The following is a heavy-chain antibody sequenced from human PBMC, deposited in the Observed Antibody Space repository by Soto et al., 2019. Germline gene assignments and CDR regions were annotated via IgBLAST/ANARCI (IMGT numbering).Heavy chain of an antibody. D-gene: IGHD2-2*02. CDR3: ARSWGLYCSSSRCYSPWFDP. CDR2: ISSSGGSI. J-gene: IGHJ5*02. CDR1: GVTFNSHE. Sequence: EVQLVESGGGLVQPGGSLRLSCAGSGVTFNSHEMTWVRQAPGKGLEWISSISSSGGSIYYADSVKGRFTVSRDNAKNSLYLQMNSLRAEDTAVYYCARSWGLYCSSSRCYSPWFDPWGRGTLVTVSS. V-gene: IGHV3-48*03.